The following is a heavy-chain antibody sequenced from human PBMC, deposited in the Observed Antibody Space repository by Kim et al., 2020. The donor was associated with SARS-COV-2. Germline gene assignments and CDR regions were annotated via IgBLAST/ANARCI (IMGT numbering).Heavy chain of an antibody. CDR3: ARDGGLLEWLFGFDY. CDR2: IWYDGSNK. Sequence: GGSLRLSCAASGFTFSSYGMHWVRQAPGKGLEWVAVIWYDGSNKYYADSVKGRFTISRDNSKNTLYLQMNSLRAEDTAVYYCARDGGLLEWLFGFDYWGQGTLVTVSS. D-gene: IGHD3-3*01. J-gene: IGHJ4*02. CDR1: GFTFSSYG. V-gene: IGHV3-33*01.